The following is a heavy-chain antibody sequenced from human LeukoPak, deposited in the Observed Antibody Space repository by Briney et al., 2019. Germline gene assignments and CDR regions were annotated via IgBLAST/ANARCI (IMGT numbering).Heavy chain of an antibody. D-gene: IGHD6-13*01. CDR2: INPNSGGT. V-gene: IGHV1-2*02. CDR3: ASEYSSSWFAYNWFDP. CDR1: GYTFTSNY. Sequence: ASVKVSCKAFGYTFTSNYMHWVRQAPGQGLEWTGWINPNSGGTNYAQKFQGRVTMTRDTSISTAYMELSRLRSDDTAVYYCASEYSSSWFAYNWFDPWGQGTLVTVSS. J-gene: IGHJ5*02.